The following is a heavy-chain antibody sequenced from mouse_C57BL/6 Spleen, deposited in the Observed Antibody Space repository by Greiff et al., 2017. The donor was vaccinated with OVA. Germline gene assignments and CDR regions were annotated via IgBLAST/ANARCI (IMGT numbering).Heavy chain of an antibody. J-gene: IGHJ2*01. V-gene: IGHV1-9*01. CDR2: ILPGSGST. CDR1: GYTFTGYW. Sequence: QVQLQQSGAELMKPGASVKLSCKATGYTFTGYWIEWVKQRPGHGLEWIGEILPGSGSTNYNEKFKGKATFTADTSSNTAYMQLSSLTTEDSAIYYCARRGICYDYDRGTYFDYWGQGTTLTVSA. CDR3: ARRGICYDYDRGTYFDY. D-gene: IGHD2-4*01.